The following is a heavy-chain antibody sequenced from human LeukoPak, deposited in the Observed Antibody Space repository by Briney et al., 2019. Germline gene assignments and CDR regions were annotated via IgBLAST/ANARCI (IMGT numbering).Heavy chain of an antibody. J-gene: IGHJ4*02. CDR3: ATFSAGPDDD. CDR2: ISSSSSNI. V-gene: IGHV3-21*01. Sequence: PGGSLRLSCAASGFTFSSYSMNWVRQAPGKGLEWVSSISSSSSNIYYADSVKGRFTISRDNSKNSLYLQMNSLRAEDTAVYYCATFSAGPDDDWGKGTLVTVAS. D-gene: IGHD3-10*01. CDR1: GFTFSSYS.